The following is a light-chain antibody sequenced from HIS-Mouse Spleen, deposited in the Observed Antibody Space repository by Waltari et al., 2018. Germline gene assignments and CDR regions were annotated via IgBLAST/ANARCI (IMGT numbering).Light chain of an antibody. Sequence: ESPATLSLSPGERATLSCRASQSVSSYLAWYQQKPGQAPRLLIYDASNRATGIPARFSGSGSGTDFTLTISSLEPEDFAVYYCQQRSNWLTFGGGTKVEIK. CDR3: QQRSNWLT. CDR2: DAS. CDR1: QSVSSY. J-gene: IGKJ4*01. V-gene: IGKV3-11*01.